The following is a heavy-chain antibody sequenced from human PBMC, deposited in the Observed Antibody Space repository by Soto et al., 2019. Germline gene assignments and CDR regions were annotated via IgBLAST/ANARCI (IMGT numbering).Heavy chain of an antibody. Sequence: QITLKESGPTLVRPAQTLTLTCASSGFSLTTYDMGVAWIRQPPGKALEWLALIYWDDDKRYSPSLKDRLAISKDTSRNQVVLTITNMDPGDTATYFCAHAGDYDLLTFDHWGPGTLVTVSS. CDR2: IYWDDDK. J-gene: IGHJ4*02. V-gene: IGHV2-5*02. CDR1: GFSLTTYDMG. CDR3: AHAGDYDLLTFDH. D-gene: IGHD4-17*01.